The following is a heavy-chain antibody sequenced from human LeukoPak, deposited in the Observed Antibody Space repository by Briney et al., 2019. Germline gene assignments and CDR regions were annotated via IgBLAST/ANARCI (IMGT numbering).Heavy chain of an antibody. Sequence: GESLKISCKGSGYSFTSYWIGWVRKMPGKGLEWMGIVYPGDSDTRYSPSFQGQVTISADKSISTAYLQWSSLKASDTAMYYCARPLRSVGATRRELDAFDIWGQGTMVTVSS. J-gene: IGHJ3*02. D-gene: IGHD1-26*01. CDR1: GYSFTSYW. V-gene: IGHV5-51*01. CDR3: ARPLRSVGATRRELDAFDI. CDR2: VYPGDSDT.